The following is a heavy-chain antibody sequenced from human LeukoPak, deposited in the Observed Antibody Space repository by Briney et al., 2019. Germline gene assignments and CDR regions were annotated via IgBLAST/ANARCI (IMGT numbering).Heavy chain of an antibody. J-gene: IGHJ6*02. CDR3: AKDFRDIVVVPAGEDYYYGMDV. CDR2: ISYDGSNK. Sequence: GGSLRLSCAASGFTFSSYGMHWVRQAPGKGLEWVAVISYDGSNKYYADSVKGRFTISRDNSKNTLYLQMNSLRAEDTAVYYCAKDFRDIVVVPAGEDYYYGMDVWGQGTTVTVSS. V-gene: IGHV3-30*18. D-gene: IGHD2-2*01. CDR1: GFTFSSYG.